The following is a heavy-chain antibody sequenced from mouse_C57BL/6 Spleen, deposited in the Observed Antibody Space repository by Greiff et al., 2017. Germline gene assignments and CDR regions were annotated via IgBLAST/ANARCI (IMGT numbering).Heavy chain of an antibody. CDR3: ATLGDYDENWFAY. CDR2: INPNTGGT. Sequence: EVQRVESGPELVKPGASVKIPCKASGYTFTDYNMAWVKQSNGKSLEWIGEINPNTGGTIYNQKFKGTATSAVDKSSSTAYMDLRSLTSEDTAVYCCATLGDYDENWFAYWGQGTLVTVSA. J-gene: IGHJ3*01. CDR1: GYTFTDYN. V-gene: IGHV1-18*01. D-gene: IGHD2-4*01.